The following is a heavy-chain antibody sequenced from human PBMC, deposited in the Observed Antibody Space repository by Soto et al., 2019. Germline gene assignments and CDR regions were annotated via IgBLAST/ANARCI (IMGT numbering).Heavy chain of an antibody. CDR1: GGSISSTSYY. J-gene: IGHJ4*02. Sequence: SETLSLTCTVSGGSISSTSYYWGWTRQPAGKGLEWIGTMYYSGSTSYNPSLKSRVPMSVDTSKTQFFLKLTSVTAAGTAVYYCARSSSRAFRSLEWGAPLDCWGQGTLVTVSS. CDR2: MYYSGST. V-gene: IGHV4-39*01. CDR3: ARSSSRAFRSLEWGAPLDC. D-gene: IGHD3-3*01.